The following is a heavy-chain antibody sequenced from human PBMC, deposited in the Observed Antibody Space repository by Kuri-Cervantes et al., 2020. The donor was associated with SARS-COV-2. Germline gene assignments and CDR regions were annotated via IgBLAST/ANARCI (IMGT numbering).Heavy chain of an antibody. CDR3: ALEWLFREFDY. J-gene: IGHJ4*02. V-gene: IGHV1-18*01. Sequence: ASVKVSCKASGYTFTSYGISWVRQAPGQGLEWMGWISAYNGKTNYVQKFQGRVTMTTDTATSTAYMELRRLRSEDTAVYYCALEWLFREFDYWAQGTLVTVSS. D-gene: IGHD3-3*01. CDR1: GYTFTSYG. CDR2: ISAYNGKT.